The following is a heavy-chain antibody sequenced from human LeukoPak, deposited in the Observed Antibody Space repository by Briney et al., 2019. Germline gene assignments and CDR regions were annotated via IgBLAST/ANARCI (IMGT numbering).Heavy chain of an antibody. V-gene: IGHV3-74*01. CDR3: ARDRGSGWYYFDY. Sequence: PGGSLRLSCAASGFTFSCYWMHWVRQAPGKGLGWVSRINSDGSSTSYADSVKGRFTISRDNAKNTLYLQMNSLRAEDTAVYYCARDRGSGWYYFDYWGQGTRVTVSS. CDR2: INSDGSST. D-gene: IGHD6-19*01. J-gene: IGHJ4*02. CDR1: GFTFSCYW.